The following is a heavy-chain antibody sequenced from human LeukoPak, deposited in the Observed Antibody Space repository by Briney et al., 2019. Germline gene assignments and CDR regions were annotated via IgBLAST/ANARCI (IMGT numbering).Heavy chain of an antibody. CDR1: GGSISSYY. CDR2: INHSGST. D-gene: IGHD3-10*01. V-gene: IGHV4-34*01. CDR3: ARGLWFGELLRWFDP. Sequence: PSETLSLTCTVSGGSISSYYWSWIRQPPGKGLEWIGEINHSGSTNYNPSLKSRVTISVDTSKNQFSLKLSSVTAADTAVYYCARGLWFGELLRWFDPWGQGTLVTVSS. J-gene: IGHJ5*02.